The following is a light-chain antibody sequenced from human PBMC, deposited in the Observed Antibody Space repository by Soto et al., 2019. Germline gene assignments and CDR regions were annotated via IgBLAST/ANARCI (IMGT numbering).Light chain of an antibody. Sequence: IVMTQSPVTLSVSPGERATLSCRASQSVSSNLAWYQQKPGQAPRLLIYGASTGATDIPGRFSGSGSGTEFTLTISSQQSEDFAVYYCQRYNNWPRTFGQGTKVEIK. CDR2: GAS. CDR3: QRYNNWPRT. CDR1: QSVSSN. J-gene: IGKJ1*01. V-gene: IGKV3-15*01.